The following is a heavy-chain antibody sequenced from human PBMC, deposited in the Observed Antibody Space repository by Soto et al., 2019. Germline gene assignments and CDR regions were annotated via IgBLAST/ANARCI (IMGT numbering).Heavy chain of an antibody. CDR3: ARDLVPGYTGFSDY. J-gene: IGHJ4*02. Sequence: GASVKVSCKTSGYTFSNYGINWVPQAPGQGLEWMGWISAYNGNTNFAQKLQGRVSLTTDTSSTTAYMELRSLTSDDTAVYYCARDLVPGYTGFSDYWGQGTLVTVSS. CDR1: GYTFSNYG. D-gene: IGHD5-12*01. CDR2: ISAYNGNT. V-gene: IGHV1-18*01.